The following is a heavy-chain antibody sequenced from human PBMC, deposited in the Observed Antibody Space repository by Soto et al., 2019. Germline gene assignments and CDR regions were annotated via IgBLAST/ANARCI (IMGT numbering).Heavy chain of an antibody. Sequence: GGSLRLSCAAFGFTFSSYWMSWVRQAPGKGLEWVANIKQDGSEKYYVDSVKGRFTISRDNAKNSLYLQMNSLRAEDTAVYYCARDTVPTYYDILTGYYLYYYYYGMDVWGQGTTVTVS. V-gene: IGHV3-7*01. CDR3: ARDTVPTYYDILTGYYLYYYYYGMDV. J-gene: IGHJ6*02. D-gene: IGHD3-9*01. CDR2: IKQDGSEK. CDR1: GFTFSSYW.